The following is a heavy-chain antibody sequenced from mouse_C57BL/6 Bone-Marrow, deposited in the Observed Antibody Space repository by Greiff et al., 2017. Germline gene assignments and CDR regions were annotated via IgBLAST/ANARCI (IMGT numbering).Heavy chain of an antibody. V-gene: IGHV5-6*01. CDR2: ISSGGSYT. Sequence: EVKLLESGGDLVKPGGSLKLSCAASGFTFSSYGMSWVRQTPDKRLEWVATISSGGSYTYYPDNVKGRFTISRDKANNTLYLQLSSLKSEDTAMYYCARQRTRYYFDYWGQGTTLTVSS. CDR1: GFTFSSYG. CDR3: ARQRTRYYFDY. J-gene: IGHJ2*01.